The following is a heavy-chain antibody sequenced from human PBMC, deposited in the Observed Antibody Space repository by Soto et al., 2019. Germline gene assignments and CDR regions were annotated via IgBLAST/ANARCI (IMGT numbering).Heavy chain of an antibody. D-gene: IGHD4-17*01. V-gene: IGHV4-39*01. CDR1: GGSISSSSYY. CDR2: IYYSGST. Sequence: SETLSLTCTVSGGSISSSSYYWGWIRQPPGKGLEWIGSIYYSGSTYYNPSLKSRVTISVDTSKNQFSLKLSSVTAADTAVYYCASRTTVTTEIDYWGQGTLVTVSS. J-gene: IGHJ4*02. CDR3: ASRTTVTTEIDY.